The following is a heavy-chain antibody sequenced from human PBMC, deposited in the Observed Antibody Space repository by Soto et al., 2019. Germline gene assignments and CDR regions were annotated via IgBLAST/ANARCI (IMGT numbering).Heavy chain of an antibody. CDR2: ISSSSSTI. V-gene: IGHV3-48*02. CDR1: GFTFSSYS. J-gene: IGHJ4*02. Sequence: EVQLVESGGGLVQPGGSLRLSCAASGFTFSSYSVNWVRQAPGKGLEWVSYISSSSSTIYYADSVKGRFTISRDNAKNSLYLQLNSLRDEDTAVYYCARSPYYYDSSNYYGYWGQGTLVAVSS. D-gene: IGHD3-22*01. CDR3: ARSPYYYDSSNYYGY.